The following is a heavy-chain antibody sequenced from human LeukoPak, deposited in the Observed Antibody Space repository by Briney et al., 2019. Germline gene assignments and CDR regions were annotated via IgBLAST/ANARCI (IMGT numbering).Heavy chain of an antibody. CDR1: GFTFSSYA. J-gene: IGHJ4*02. V-gene: IGHV4-39*01. Sequence: PGGSLRLSCAASGFTFSSYAMSWVRQPPGKGLEWIGSIYYSGSTYYNPSLKSRVTISVDTSKNQFSLKLSSVTAADTAVYYCARQKPAYCGGDCYFGPLDYWGQGTLVTVSS. D-gene: IGHD2-21*02. CDR3: ARQKPAYCGGDCYFGPLDY. CDR2: IYYSGST.